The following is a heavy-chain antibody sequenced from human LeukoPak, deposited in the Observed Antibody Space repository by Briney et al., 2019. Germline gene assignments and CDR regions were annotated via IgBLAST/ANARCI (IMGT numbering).Heavy chain of an antibody. J-gene: IGHJ4*01. CDR3: VRTISDGSGDY. Sequence: SETLSLTCTVSGGSISRYHWSWIRQPPEKGLEWIGYIWYSGTTNYNPPLKSRVTMSVDTSKNHFSLRLSSVTAADTAIYYCVRTISDGSGDYWGHGILVTVSA. CDR1: GGSISRYH. CDR2: IWYSGTT. V-gene: IGHV4-59*01. D-gene: IGHD3-10*01.